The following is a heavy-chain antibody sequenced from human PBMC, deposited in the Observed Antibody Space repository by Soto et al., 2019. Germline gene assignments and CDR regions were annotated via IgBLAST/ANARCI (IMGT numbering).Heavy chain of an antibody. CDR3: ARGKSGSQGWFDP. CDR2: IWYDGSNK. D-gene: IGHD5-12*01. V-gene: IGHV3-33*01. Sequence: PGGSLRLSCAASGFTFSSYGMHWVRQAPGKGLEWVAVIWYDGSNKYYADSVKGRFTISRDNSKNTLYLQMNSLRAEDTAVYYCARGKSGSQGWFDPWGQGTLVTVSS. J-gene: IGHJ5*02. CDR1: GFTFSSYG.